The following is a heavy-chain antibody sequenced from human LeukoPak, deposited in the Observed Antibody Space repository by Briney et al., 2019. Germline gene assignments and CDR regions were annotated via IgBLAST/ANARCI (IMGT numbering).Heavy chain of an antibody. CDR1: GFTISSYS. CDR2: ISSSSSYI. V-gene: IGHV3-21*01. CDR3: ARDFSIAAAGAFFDY. D-gene: IGHD6-13*01. J-gene: IGHJ4*02. Sequence: PGGSLRLSCAASGFTISSYSMNWVRQAPGKGLEWVSSISSSSSYIYYADSVKGRFTISRDNAKNSLYLQMNSLRAEDTAVYYCARDFSIAAAGAFFDYWGQGTLVTVSS.